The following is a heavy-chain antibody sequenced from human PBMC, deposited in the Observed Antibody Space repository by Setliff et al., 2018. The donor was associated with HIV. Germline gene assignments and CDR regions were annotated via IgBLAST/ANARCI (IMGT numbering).Heavy chain of an antibody. J-gene: IGHJ4*02. Sequence: PSETLSLTCSVSGGSISSITYYWSWIRQPAGKGLEWIGHIFNSRTTNYSPSLKSRVSMSVDTYNNQFSLKLTSVTSADTAVCYCVRHHYDRSGYYSGPQYYFDSWGQGTLVTVSS. CDR2: IFNSRTT. CDR1: GGSISSITYY. D-gene: IGHD3-22*01. CDR3: VRHHYDRSGYYSGPQYYFDS. V-gene: IGHV4-61*09.